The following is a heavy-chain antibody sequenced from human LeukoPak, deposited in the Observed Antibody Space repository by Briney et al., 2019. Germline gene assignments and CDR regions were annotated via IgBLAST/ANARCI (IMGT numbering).Heavy chain of an antibody. Sequence: PGGSLRLSCAASGFTFSSYSMNWVRQAPGKGLEWVSSISSSSSYIYYADSVKGRFTISRDNAKNSLYLQMNSLKAEDTAVYYCARSFLSIAAAATDYWGQGTLVTVSS. D-gene: IGHD6-13*01. V-gene: IGHV3-21*01. CDR1: GFTFSSYS. CDR3: ARSFLSIAAAATDY. J-gene: IGHJ4*02. CDR2: ISSSSSYI.